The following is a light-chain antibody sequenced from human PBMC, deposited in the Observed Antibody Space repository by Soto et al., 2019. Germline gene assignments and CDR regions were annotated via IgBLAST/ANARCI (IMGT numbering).Light chain of an antibody. J-gene: IGKJ2*01. Sequence: DIVMTQSPDSLAVSLGERATINCKSSQSVLYSSNNKNYLAWYQQKPGQPPTLLIYWASTLESGVPDRFSGSGSGIDFTLTISILQTEDVAVYYCQQYYSTPYPFGQGTKLDIK. CDR2: WAS. CDR3: QQYYSTPYP. V-gene: IGKV4-1*01. CDR1: QSVLYSSNNKNY.